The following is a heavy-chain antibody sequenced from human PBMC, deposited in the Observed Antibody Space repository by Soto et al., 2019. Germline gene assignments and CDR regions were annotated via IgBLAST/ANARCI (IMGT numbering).Heavy chain of an antibody. CDR1: GFTFADAW. J-gene: IGHJ4*02. Sequence: EMQLVESGGGLVKPGGSLRLSCAASGFTFADAWMSWVRQAPGRGLEWVGRIKREADGGTTDYAAPVKGRTTISRDDSKNTLYLQMNSLNTADSAMYYCTTGLSTGYYNFDYWGQGTPVTVSS. CDR3: TTGLSTGYYNFDY. V-gene: IGHV3-15*01. D-gene: IGHD3-22*01. CDR2: IKREADGGTT.